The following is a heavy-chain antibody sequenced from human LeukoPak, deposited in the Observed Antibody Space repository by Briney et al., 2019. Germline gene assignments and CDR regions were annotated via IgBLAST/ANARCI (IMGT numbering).Heavy chain of an antibody. Sequence: GGSLRLSCAASGFTFSSYGMHWVRQAPGKGLEWVAVIWYDGSNKYYADSVKGRFTISRDNSKNTLYLQMNSLRAEDTAVYYCARAYGRYYDSSGYYYGFDYWGQGTLVTVSS. V-gene: IGHV3-33*01. CDR1: GFTFSSYG. D-gene: IGHD3-22*01. CDR3: ARAYGRYYDSSGYYYGFDY. J-gene: IGHJ4*02. CDR2: IWYDGSNK.